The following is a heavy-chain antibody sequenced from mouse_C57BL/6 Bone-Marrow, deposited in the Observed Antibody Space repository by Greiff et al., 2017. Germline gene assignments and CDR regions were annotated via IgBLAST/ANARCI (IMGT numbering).Heavy chain of an antibody. CDR2: IWRGGST. D-gene: IGHD2-14*01. J-gene: IGHJ4*01. V-gene: IGHV2-5*01. Sequence: VQLQQSGPGLVQPSQSLSITCTVSGFSLTSYGVHWVRQSPGKGLEWLGVIWRGGSTDYNAAFMSRLSITKDNSKSQVFFKMNSLQADDTAIYYCAKNVLLLEDYAMDYWGQGTSVTVSS. CDR1: GFSLTSYG. CDR3: AKNVLLLEDYAMDY.